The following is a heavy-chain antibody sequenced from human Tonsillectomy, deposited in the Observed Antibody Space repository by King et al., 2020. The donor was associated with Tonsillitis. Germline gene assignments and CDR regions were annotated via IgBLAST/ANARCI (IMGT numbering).Heavy chain of an antibody. Sequence: QVQLVESGGGVVQPGGSLSLSCAASGFTFSTYGMHWVRQAPGKGLEWVAFIRYDGSNKYYADSVKGRFTISRDNSKNTLSLQMNTLRAEDTAVYYCAKELDYSDSDYSDYDYYYYGLDVWGQGTTVTVSS. CDR3: AKELDYSDSDYSDYDYYYYGLDV. V-gene: IGHV3-30*02. CDR1: GFTFSTYG. D-gene: IGHD4-11*01. J-gene: IGHJ6*02. CDR2: IRYDGSNK.